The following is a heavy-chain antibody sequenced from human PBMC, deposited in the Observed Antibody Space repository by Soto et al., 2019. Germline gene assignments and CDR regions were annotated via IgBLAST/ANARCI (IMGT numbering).Heavy chain of an antibody. Sequence: AETLSLTCAVYGGFLSESYWSWIRQAPGKGLEWIGEINHVEGTNYNPSLKSRVTMSVDTSQNQFSLRLISVTAADTAMYFCVRIRYQLPSSVLWLDPWGQGTPVTVSS. CDR3: VRIRYQLPSSVLWLDP. D-gene: IGHD3-16*01. CDR2: INHVEGT. J-gene: IGHJ5*02. CDR1: GGFLSESY. V-gene: IGHV4-34*01.